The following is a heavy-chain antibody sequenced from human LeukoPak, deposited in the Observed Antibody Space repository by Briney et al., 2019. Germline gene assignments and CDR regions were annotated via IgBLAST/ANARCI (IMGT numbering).Heavy chain of an antibody. D-gene: IGHD6-13*01. CDR3: ARDLDDSSSCLDY. CDR1: GFTFSDYY. Sequence: GGSLRLSCAASGFTFSDYYMSWIRQAPGKGLEWVAVISYDGSNKYYADSVKGRFTISRDNSKNTLYLQMNSLRAEDTAVYYCARDLDDSSSCLDYWGQGTLVTVSS. J-gene: IGHJ4*02. V-gene: IGHV3-30-3*01. CDR2: ISYDGSNK.